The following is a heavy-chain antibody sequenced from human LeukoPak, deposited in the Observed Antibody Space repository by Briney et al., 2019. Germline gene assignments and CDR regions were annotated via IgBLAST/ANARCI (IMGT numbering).Heavy chain of an antibody. V-gene: IGHV4-59*01. CDR2: IYYSGST. CDR3: ARDRGVRSYYGYWFDP. J-gene: IGHJ5*02. CDR1: GGSISSYY. Sequence: SETLSLTCTVSGGSISSYYWSWIRQPPGKGLEWIGYIYYSGSTNYNPSLKSRVTISVDTSKNQFSLKLSSVTAADTAVYYCARDRGVRSYYGYWFDPWGQGTLVTVSS. D-gene: IGHD3-10*01.